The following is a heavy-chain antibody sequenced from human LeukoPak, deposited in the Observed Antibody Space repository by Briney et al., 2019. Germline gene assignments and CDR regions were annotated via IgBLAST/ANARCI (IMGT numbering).Heavy chain of an antibody. Sequence: GGSLRLSCVLSGLTFSDAWMSWVRQAPGKGLEWVGRIRNDRITDYAAPVQDRFSISRDDPKNTFYLQMNSLRTEDTGMYFCTWMATIFTVDYWGQGTLVTVSS. CDR3: TWMATIFTVDY. D-gene: IGHD5-12*01. CDR1: GLTFSDAW. J-gene: IGHJ4*02. V-gene: IGHV3-15*01. CDR2: IRNDRIT.